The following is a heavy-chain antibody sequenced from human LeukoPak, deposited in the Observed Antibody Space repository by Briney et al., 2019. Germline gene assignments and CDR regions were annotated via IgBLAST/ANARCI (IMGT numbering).Heavy chain of an antibody. Sequence: GGSLRLSCAASGFTFSDYYMSCVRQAPGKGLEWVSGINWNGGSTGYADSVKGRFTISRDNAKNSLYLQMNSLRAEDTALYYCARDAEELVRLEYYYYYYLDVWGKGTTVTVSS. CDR2: INWNGGST. CDR1: GFTFSDYY. D-gene: IGHD6-13*01. J-gene: IGHJ6*03. CDR3: ARDAEELVRLEYYYYYYLDV. V-gene: IGHV3-20*04.